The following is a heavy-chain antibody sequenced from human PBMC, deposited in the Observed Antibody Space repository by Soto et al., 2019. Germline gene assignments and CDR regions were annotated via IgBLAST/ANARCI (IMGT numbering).Heavy chain of an antibody. Sequence: ASVKVSCKASGYTFTSYGMNWVRQAPGRGLEWMGWINAGNGNTKYSQKFQGRVTITRDTSASTAYMELSSLRSEDTAVYYCASRLFPGFYYYGMDVWGQGTTVTVSS. J-gene: IGHJ6*02. CDR1: GYTFTSYG. V-gene: IGHV1-3*01. D-gene: IGHD2-21*01. CDR2: INAGNGNT. CDR3: ASRLFPGFYYYGMDV.